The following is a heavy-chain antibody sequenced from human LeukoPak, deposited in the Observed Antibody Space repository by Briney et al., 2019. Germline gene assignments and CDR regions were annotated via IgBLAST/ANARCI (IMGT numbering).Heavy chain of an antibody. D-gene: IGHD6-19*01. CDR1: GFTFSKYA. CDR3: AKDLEAVAGTIVNDY. J-gene: IGHJ4*02. Sequence: GGSLRLSCAVSGFTFSKYAMNWVRQGPGKGLEWVSSIGASGGTTYYADSVQGRFTISRDNSKNTLYLQLNRLRAEDTGVYFCAKDLEAVAGTIVNDYWGQGTLVTVSS. V-gene: IGHV3-23*01. CDR2: IGASGGTT.